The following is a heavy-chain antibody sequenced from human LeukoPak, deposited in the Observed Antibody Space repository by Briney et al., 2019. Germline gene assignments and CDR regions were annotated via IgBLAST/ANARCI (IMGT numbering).Heavy chain of an antibody. Sequence: GSLRRSCAASGFTFSSYSMNWVRQAPGKGLEWVSSISSSSSYIYYADSVKGRFTISRDNAKNSLYLQMNSLRAEDTAVYYCAIGGAYDILTGWKDWGQGTLVTVSS. CDR1: GFTFSSYS. J-gene: IGHJ4*02. V-gene: IGHV3-21*01. D-gene: IGHD3-9*01. CDR2: ISSSSSYI. CDR3: AIGGAYDILTGWKD.